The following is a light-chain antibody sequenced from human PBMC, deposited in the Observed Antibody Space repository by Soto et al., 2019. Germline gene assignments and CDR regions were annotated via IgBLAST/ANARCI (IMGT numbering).Light chain of an antibody. CDR1: SSDVGGYNY. CDR3: SSYTSSNTLAYV. CDR2: EVS. V-gene: IGLV2-14*01. Sequence: QSALTQPASVSGSPGQSITISCAGTSSDVGGYNYVSWYQQNPGKAPKLIIYEVSNRPSGVSNRFSGSKSGNTASLTISGLQAEDEVDYYCSSYTSSNTLAYVFGTGTKLTVL. J-gene: IGLJ1*01.